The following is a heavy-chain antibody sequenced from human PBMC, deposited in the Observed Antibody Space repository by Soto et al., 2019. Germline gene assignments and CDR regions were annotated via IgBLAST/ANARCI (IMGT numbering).Heavy chain of an antibody. CDR2: ISAYNGNT. CDR3: ARFASSGRPEQYWFDP. CDR1: GYTFTSYG. Sequence: ASVKVSCKASGYTFTSYGISWVRQAPGQGLEWMGWISAYNGNTNYAQKLQGRVTMTTDTSTSTAYMELRSLRADDTAVYYCARFASSGRPEQYWFDPWGQGTLVTVSS. V-gene: IGHV1-18*01. D-gene: IGHD3-22*01. J-gene: IGHJ5*02.